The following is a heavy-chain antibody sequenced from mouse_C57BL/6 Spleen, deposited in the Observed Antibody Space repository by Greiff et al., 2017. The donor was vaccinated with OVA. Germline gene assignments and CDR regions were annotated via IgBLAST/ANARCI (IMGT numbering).Heavy chain of an antibody. CDR1: GYSITSGYY. CDR3: ARDDYYGSSYYFDY. D-gene: IGHD1-1*01. CDR2: ISYDGSN. Sequence: EVQRVESGPGLVKPSQSLSLTCSVTGYSITSGYYWNWIRQFPGNKLEWMGYISYDGSNNYNPSLKNRISITRDTSKNQFFLKLNSVTTEDTATYYCARDDYYGSSYYFDYWGQGTTLTVSS. J-gene: IGHJ2*01. V-gene: IGHV3-6*01.